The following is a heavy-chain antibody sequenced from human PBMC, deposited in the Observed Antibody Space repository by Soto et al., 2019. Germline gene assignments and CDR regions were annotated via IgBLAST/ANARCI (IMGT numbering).Heavy chain of an antibody. V-gene: IGHV4-59*08. Sequence: SETLSLTCAVYGGSFSGYYWSWIRQPPGKGLEWIGYIYYSGSTNYNPSLKSRVTISVDTSKNQFSLKLSSVTAADTAVYYCARQDTMVRTLDYWGQGTLVTVSS. CDR3: ARQDTMVRTLDY. J-gene: IGHJ4*02. CDR1: GGSFSGYY. D-gene: IGHD3-10*01. CDR2: IYYSGST.